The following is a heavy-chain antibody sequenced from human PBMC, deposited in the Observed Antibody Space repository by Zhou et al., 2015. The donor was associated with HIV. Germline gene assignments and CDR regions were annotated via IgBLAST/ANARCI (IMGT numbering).Heavy chain of an antibody. V-gene: IGHV1-69*09. CDR3: ARERGGATRPGWRYFDL. J-gene: IGHJ2*01. D-gene: IGHD6-6*01. Sequence: QVQLVQSGTEVKKPGSSVKVSCKASGGTFSGSEISWVRQAPGQGLEWMGKIIPMFEIEDYAQKFRGRLTITADKSTSAAYMELSSLRSEDAAVYYCARERGGATRPGWRYFDLWGRGTLVTVSS. CDR1: GGTFSGSE. CDR2: IIPMFEIE.